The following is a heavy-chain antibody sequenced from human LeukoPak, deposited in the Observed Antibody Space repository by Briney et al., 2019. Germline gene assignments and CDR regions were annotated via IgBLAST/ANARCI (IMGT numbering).Heavy chain of an antibody. D-gene: IGHD5-24*01. CDR1: GFTFSSYG. Sequence: GGTLRLSCAASGFTFSSYGMSWVRQAPGKGLEWVSGISGSGSTTYYADSVKGRFTISRDNPKNTLYLQMNSLRAEDTAVYYCATFDRRDGYNHMDVWGKGTTVTISS. V-gene: IGHV3-23*01. CDR2: ISGSGSTT. CDR3: ATFDRRDGYNHMDV. J-gene: IGHJ6*03.